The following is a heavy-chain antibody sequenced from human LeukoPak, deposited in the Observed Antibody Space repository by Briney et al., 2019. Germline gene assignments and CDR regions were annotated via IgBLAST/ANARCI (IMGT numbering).Heavy chain of an antibody. J-gene: IGHJ6*03. CDR1: GGSFSNYY. CDR2: INDSGTI. V-gene: IGHV4-34*01. Sequence: SETLSLTCAVYGGSFSNYYWSWIRQSPGKGLDWIGEINDSGTINYNPSLMSRVTISVDKSKNQFSLKLSSVTAADTAVYYCARRWNYGRNYYIDVWGKGATVSVSS. D-gene: IGHD1-7*01. CDR3: ARRWNYGRNYYIDV.